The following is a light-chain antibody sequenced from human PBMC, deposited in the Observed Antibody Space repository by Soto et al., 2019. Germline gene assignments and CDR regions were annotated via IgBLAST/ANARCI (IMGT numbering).Light chain of an antibody. CDR1: QTISNT. J-gene: IGKJ4*01. Sequence: EVEMTQSPSTLSVSPGDKVSLSCRANQTISNTLAWYQQKPGQAPRLLIYAASTRATGVSARFSGSGSGTEFTLTISSLQSEDFTIYYCQYYNNCLATFGGGTKVDIK. CDR3: QYYNNCLAT. V-gene: IGKV3-15*01. CDR2: AAS.